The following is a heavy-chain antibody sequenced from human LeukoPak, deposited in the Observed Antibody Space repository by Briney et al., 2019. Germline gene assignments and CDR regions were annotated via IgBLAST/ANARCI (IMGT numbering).Heavy chain of an antibody. J-gene: IGHJ4*02. V-gene: IGHV3-11*01. D-gene: IGHD6-13*01. Sequence: PGGSLRLSCPAPGFTFSAYYMSWIRQAPGKGLEWVSYISSSGSTIYYADSVKGRFTISRDNAKNSLYLQMNSLRAEDTAVYYCARDRDSSSWDFDYWGQGTLVTVSS. CDR3: ARDRDSSSWDFDY. CDR1: GFTFSAYY. CDR2: ISSSGSTI.